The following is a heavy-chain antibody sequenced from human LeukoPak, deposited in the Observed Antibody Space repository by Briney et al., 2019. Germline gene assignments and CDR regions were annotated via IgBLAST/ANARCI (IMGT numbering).Heavy chain of an antibody. V-gene: IGHV3-30*02. CDR1: GFTFSMSA. D-gene: IGHD3-3*01. J-gene: IGHJ4*02. CDR3: AKVRSVFGANCFDY. Sequence: GGSLRLSCVGSGFTFSMSAMHWVRQAPGKGLEWLGSTEKDGRIECNADSVKGRFTISRDNSANTLHLELDSLTVEDTAVYYCAKVRSVFGANCFDYWGPGTLVTVSS. CDR2: TEKDGRIE.